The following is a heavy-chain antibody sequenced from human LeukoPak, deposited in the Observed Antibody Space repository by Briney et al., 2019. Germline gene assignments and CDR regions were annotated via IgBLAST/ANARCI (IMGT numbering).Heavy chain of an antibody. V-gene: IGHV4-61*08. J-gene: IGHJ4*02. CDR1: GGSFTSGDYS. CDR2: IYYSGGT. CDR3: ARGYHGSLDC. D-gene: IGHD1-14*01. Sequence: PSETLSLTCAISGGSFTSGDYSWSWIRQPPGKGLESIGYIYYSGGTKYNPSLESRVTISVDTSKNQFSLKLSSVTAADTAVYYCARGYHGSLDCLGQGTLVTVSS.